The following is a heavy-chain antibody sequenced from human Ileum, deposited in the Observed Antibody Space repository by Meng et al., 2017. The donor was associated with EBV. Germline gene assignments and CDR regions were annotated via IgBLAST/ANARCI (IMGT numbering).Heavy chain of an antibody. CDR2: IYHSGST. CDR1: GDSMPNNNG. CDR3: ARTGVGLAFDY. J-gene: IGHJ4*02. D-gene: IGHD2-8*01. Sequence: GHRGEWGPGLVNSLGPLSLPCGVSGDSMPNNNGGTWVRQPPGKGLEWIGEIYHSGSTNYNPSLQSRATISVDMSKKQFSLKLRSVTAADTAVYYCARTGVGLAFDYWGLGTLVTVSS. V-gene: IGHV4-4*02.